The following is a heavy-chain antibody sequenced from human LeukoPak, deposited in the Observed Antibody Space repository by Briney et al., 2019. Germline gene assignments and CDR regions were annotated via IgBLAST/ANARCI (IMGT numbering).Heavy chain of an antibody. CDR1: GGSISSGSYY. Sequence: SQTLSLTCTVSGGSISSGSYYWSWIRQPAGKGLEWIGRIYTSGSTNYNPSLKSRVTISVDTSKNQFPLKLSSVTAADTAVYYCARDPRTWYYDFWSGPPYYYYYMDVWGKGTTVTVSS. J-gene: IGHJ6*03. CDR3: ARDPRTWYYDFWSGPPYYYYYMDV. V-gene: IGHV4-61*02. CDR2: IYTSGST. D-gene: IGHD3-3*01.